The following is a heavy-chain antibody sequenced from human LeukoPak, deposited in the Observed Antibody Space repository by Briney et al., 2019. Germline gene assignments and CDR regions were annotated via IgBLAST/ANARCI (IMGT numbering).Heavy chain of an antibody. J-gene: IGHJ4*02. Sequence: SETLSLTCTVSGGSISSYYWSWIRQPPGKGLEWIGYIYNSGSTNYNPSLKSRVTISVDTSKNQFSLKLSSVTAADTAVYYCARAGGDGYNLGLDYWGQGTLVTVSS. CDR1: GGSISSYY. V-gene: IGHV4-59*01. D-gene: IGHD5-24*01. CDR3: ARAGGDGYNLGLDY. CDR2: IYNSGST.